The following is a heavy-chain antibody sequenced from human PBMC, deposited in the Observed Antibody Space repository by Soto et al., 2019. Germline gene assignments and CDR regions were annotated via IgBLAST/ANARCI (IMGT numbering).Heavy chain of an antibody. V-gene: IGHV3-30*18. CDR3: AKDYRIAARPSNWFDP. D-gene: IGHD6-6*01. J-gene: IGHJ5*02. CDR1: GFTFSSYG. CDR2: ISYDGSNK. Sequence: QVQLVESGGGVVQPGRSLRLSCAASGFTFSSYGMHWVRQAPGKGLEWVAVISYDGSNKYYADSVKGRFTISRDNSKNTLYLQMNSLRAEDTAVYYCAKDYRIAARPSNWFDPWGQGTLVTVSP.